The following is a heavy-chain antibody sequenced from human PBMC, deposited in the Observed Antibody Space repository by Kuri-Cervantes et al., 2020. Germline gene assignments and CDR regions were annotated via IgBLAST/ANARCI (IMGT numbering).Heavy chain of an antibody. J-gene: IGHJ4*02. Sequence: GESLKIPCSASGFDFSDNYMSWNRQAPGKGLEWVSGLSGSGGNTWHADPVKGRFTISRDNSKNTLYLQMNSLRADDTAVYYCAKDYRSPSSDCLFDYWGQGILVTVSS. V-gene: IGHV3-23*01. D-gene: IGHD2-21*02. CDR2: LSGSGGNT. CDR1: GFDFSDNY. CDR3: AKDYRSPSSDCLFDY.